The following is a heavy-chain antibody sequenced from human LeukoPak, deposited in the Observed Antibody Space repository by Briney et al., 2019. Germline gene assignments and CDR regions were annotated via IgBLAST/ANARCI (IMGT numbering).Heavy chain of an antibody. CDR2: IYYSGTS. CDR3: ARAGGLTTEPLDLDR. D-gene: IGHD4-17*01. V-gene: IGHV4-59*01. Sequence: SETLSLTCTVSGASIRTYYWSWIRQPPGKGLEWIGYIYYSGTSNYNPSLESRVTFSVDTSKNQFSLELSSVTAADTAVYYCARAGGLTTEPLDLDRWGRGTLVTVSS. J-gene: IGHJ2*01. CDR1: GASIRTYY.